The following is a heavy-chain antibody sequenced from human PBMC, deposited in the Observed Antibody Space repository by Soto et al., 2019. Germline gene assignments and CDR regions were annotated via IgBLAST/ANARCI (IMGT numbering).Heavy chain of an antibody. CDR3: TGEVASGY. D-gene: IGHD2-8*02. Sequence: QVQLVESGGGAVEPGRSLRLSCAASGFTVSSYGMHWVRQAPGKVLEWVAVISRDGGTKYYAYSVKGRFTISSDNSRNTLFLEMNSLRGDDMAVYYCTGEVASGYWGQGTLVTVSS. V-gene: IGHV3-30*03. CDR1: GFTVSSYG. CDR2: ISRDGGTK. J-gene: IGHJ4*02.